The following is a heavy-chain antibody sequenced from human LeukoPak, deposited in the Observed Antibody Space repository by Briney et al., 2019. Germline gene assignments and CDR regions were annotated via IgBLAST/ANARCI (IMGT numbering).Heavy chain of an antibody. J-gene: IGHJ6*03. CDR3: AREGRYRYGYNEYHLYMDI. Sequence: SETLSLTCTVSGGSISSYYWSWIRQSPGKGLEWIGYIYYDGSTNYNPSLRGRVAISVDTPKNQFSLKLSSVTAAETAVYYCAREGRYRYGYNEYHLYMDIWGKGTTVTVSS. V-gene: IGHV4-59*12. CDR2: IYYDGST. D-gene: IGHD5-18*01. CDR1: GGSISSYY.